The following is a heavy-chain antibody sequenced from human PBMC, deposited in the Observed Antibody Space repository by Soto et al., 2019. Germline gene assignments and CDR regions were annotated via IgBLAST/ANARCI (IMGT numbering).Heavy chain of an antibody. V-gene: IGHV1-58*01. CDR3: AVRYSSGWFDP. CDR2: IVVGSGNT. D-gene: IGHD6-25*01. J-gene: IGHJ5*02. Sequence: SVKVSCKASGFTFTSSAVQWVRQARGQRLEWIGWIVVGSGNTNYAQKFQERVTITRDMSTSTAYMELSSLRSEDTEVYYGAVRYSSGWFDPCGQGHLVTVSP. CDR1: GFTFTSSA.